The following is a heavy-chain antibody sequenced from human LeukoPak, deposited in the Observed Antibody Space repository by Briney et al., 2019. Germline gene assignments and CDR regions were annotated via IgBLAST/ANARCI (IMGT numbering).Heavy chain of an antibody. CDR2: IYSGGTT. CDR1: GFTVSNNY. D-gene: IGHD3-10*01. V-gene: IGHV3-53*01. J-gene: IGHJ6*02. Sequence: GGSLRLSCAASGFTVSNNYMSWVRQAPGKGLEWVSVIYSGGTTYYGDSVKCRFNISRDNPKNTMFLPVNNLKAEDKALYYGAKASIWFAEEKSYYYGMDVCGQGTTVPVSS. CDR3: AKASIWFAEEKSYYYGMDV.